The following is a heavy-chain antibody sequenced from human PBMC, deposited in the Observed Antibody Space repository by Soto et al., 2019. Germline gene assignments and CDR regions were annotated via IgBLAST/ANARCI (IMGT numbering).Heavy chain of an antibody. CDR3: ARASWNHNCLLDY. D-gene: IGHD1-1*01. J-gene: IGHJ4*02. V-gene: IGHV3-53*01. CDR1: GFTVSSHY. CDR2: IFGGGST. Sequence: GGSMRLSCAAAGFTVSSHYRAWVRQDPGKGLEWVSVIFGGGSTYYADSVKGRFTISRDNSKNTLYVQMNNLRAEDTAVYYCARASWNHNCLLDYWGQGTLVTVSS.